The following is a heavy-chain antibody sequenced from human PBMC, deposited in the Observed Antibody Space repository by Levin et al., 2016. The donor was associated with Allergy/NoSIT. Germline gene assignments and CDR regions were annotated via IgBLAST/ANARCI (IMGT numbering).Heavy chain of an antibody. D-gene: IGHD6-6*01. CDR1: GGSISSYY. Sequence: SETLSLTCTVSGGSISSYYWSWIRQPPGKGLEWIGYIYYSGSTNYNPSLKSRVTISVDTSKNQFSLKLGSVTAADTAVYYCARVRSSSLDAFDIWGQGTMVTVSS. CDR3: ARVRSSSLDAFDI. V-gene: IGHV4-59*01. CDR2: IYYSGST. J-gene: IGHJ3*02.